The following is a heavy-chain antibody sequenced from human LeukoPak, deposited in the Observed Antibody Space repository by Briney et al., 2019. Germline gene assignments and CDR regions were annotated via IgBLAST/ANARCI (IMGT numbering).Heavy chain of an antibody. CDR1: GFTFSSYA. CDR3: AKGSRWYGGEYFQH. D-gene: IGHD6-13*01. V-gene: IGHV3-23*01. Sequence: GGSLRLSCAASGFTFSSYAMSWVRQAPGKGLEWVSAISGSGGSAYYADSVKGRFTISRDNSKNTLYLQMNSLRAEDTAVYYCAKGSRWYGGEYFQHWGQGTLVTVSS. J-gene: IGHJ1*01. CDR2: ISGSGGSA.